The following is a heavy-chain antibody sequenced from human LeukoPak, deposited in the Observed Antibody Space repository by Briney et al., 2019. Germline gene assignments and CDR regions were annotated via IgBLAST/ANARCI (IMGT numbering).Heavy chain of an antibody. CDR1: GGTFSMHG. J-gene: IGHJ6*03. Sequence: SVKVSCKASGGTFSMHGISWVRQAPGQGPEWLGRIIPIFGTVNYSQKFQGRVTITTDESTSTAYMELSSLRSEDTAVYYCARDSLNSGSYSVDYYMDVWGKGTTVTVSS. D-gene: IGHD1-26*01. V-gene: IGHV1-69*05. CDR2: IIPIFGTV. CDR3: ARDSLNSGSYSVDYYMDV.